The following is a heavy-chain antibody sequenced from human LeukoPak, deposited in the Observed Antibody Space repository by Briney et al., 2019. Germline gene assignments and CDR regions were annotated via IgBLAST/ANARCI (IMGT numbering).Heavy chain of an antibody. Sequence: SETLSLTCTVSGGSISSSSSYWGWIRQPPGKGLEWIGSIYYSGGTYYNPSLKSRVTISVDTSKTQFSLKLRSVTAADTAVYYCARLRSEITIFGVVSPPTRNHYMDVWGKGTTVTVSS. J-gene: IGHJ6*03. V-gene: IGHV4-39*01. CDR3: ARLRSEITIFGVVSPPTRNHYMDV. CDR1: GGSISSSSSY. D-gene: IGHD3-3*01. CDR2: IYYSGGT.